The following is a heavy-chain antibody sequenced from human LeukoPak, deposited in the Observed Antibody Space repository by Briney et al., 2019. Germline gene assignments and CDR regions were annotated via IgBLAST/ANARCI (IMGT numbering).Heavy chain of an antibody. CDR3: ARGLAEEVYDSSGYDAFDI. Sequence: SETLSLTCTVSGGSISSSSYYWGWIRQPPGKGLEWIGGIYYSGSTYYNPSLKSRVTISVDRSKNQFSLKLSTVTAADTAVYYCARGLAEEVYDSSGYDAFDIWGQGTMVTVSS. V-gene: IGHV4-39*01. CDR1: GGSISSSSYY. J-gene: IGHJ3*02. D-gene: IGHD3-22*01. CDR2: IYYSGST.